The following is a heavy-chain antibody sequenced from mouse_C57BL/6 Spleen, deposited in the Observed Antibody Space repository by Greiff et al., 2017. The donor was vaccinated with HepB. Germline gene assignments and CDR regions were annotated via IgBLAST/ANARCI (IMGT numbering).Heavy chain of an antibody. CDR1: GFTFSDFY. CDR2: SRNKANDYTT. D-gene: IGHD2-5*01. Sequence: EVMLVESGGGLVQSGRSLRLSCATSGFTFSDFYMEWVRQAPGKGLEWIAASRNKANDYTTEYSASVKGRFIVSRDTSQSILYLQMNALRAEDTAIYYCVRDANSNYPYWYFDVWGTGTTVTVSS. V-gene: IGHV7-1*01. J-gene: IGHJ1*03. CDR3: VRDANSNYPYWYFDV.